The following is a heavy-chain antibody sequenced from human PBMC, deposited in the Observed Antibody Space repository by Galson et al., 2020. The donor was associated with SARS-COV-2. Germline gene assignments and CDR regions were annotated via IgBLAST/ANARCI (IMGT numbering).Heavy chain of an antibody. Sequence: SETLSLTCAVYGGSFSGYYWTWIRQSPGKGLEWIGEINHSGSAKYNPSLKSRVTISVDTSKNQFSLQLSSVTAADTALYYCAKRNELRWFRELLLSSYNYGMDVWGQGTTVTVSS. CDR2: INHSGSA. J-gene: IGHJ6*02. V-gene: IGHV4-34*01. CDR1: GGSFSGYY. D-gene: IGHD3-10*01. CDR3: AKRNELRWFRELLLSSYNYGMDV.